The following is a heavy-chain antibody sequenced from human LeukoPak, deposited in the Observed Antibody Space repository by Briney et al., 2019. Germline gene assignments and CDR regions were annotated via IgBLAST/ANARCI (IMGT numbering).Heavy chain of an antibody. CDR2: MNPNSGNT. CDR3: ARLGTSGYCSSTSCLNAFDI. V-gene: IGHV1-8*03. Sequence: ASVKVSCKASGYTFTSYDINWVRQATGQGLEWMGRMNPNSGNTGYAQKFQGRVTITRNTSISTAYMELSSLRSEDTAVYYCARLGTSGYCSSTSCLNAFDIWGQGTMVTVSS. CDR1: GYTFTSYD. J-gene: IGHJ3*02. D-gene: IGHD2-2*01.